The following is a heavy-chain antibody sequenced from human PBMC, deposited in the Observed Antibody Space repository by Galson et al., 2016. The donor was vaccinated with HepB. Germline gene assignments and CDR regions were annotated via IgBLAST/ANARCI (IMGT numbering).Heavy chain of an antibody. J-gene: IGHJ5*02. CDR2: ISTYNGDT. V-gene: IGHV1-18*01. CDR3: ARTGRMAIAFDWFDP. D-gene: IGHD5-24*01. CDR1: GYTFTNFA. Sequence: SVKVSCKASGYTFTNFAISWIRQAPGRGLEWMGWISTYNGDTKVAQKLQGRVTMTRDTSTTTAYMELTGLRSDDTAVYYCARTGRMAIAFDWFDPWGQGTLVTVSS.